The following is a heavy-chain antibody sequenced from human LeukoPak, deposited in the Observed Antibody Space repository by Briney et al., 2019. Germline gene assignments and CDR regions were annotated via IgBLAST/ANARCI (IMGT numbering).Heavy chain of an antibody. J-gene: IGHJ4*02. CDR2: IKSKTDGGTT. CDR1: GFTFSNAW. CDR3: TTDGPRYDSSGYYPKIYFDY. V-gene: IGHV3-15*01. Sequence: NSGGSLRLSRAASGFTFSNAWMSWVRQAPGKGLEWVGRIKSKTDGGTTDYAAPVKGRFTISRDDSKNTLYLQMNSLKTEDTAVYYCTTDGPRYDSSGYYPKIYFDYWGQGTLVTVSS. D-gene: IGHD3-22*01.